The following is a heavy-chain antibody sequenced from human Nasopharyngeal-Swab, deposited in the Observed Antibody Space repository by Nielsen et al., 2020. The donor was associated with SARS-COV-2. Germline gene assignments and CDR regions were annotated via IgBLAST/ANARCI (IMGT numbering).Heavy chain of an antibody. CDR1: GGSISSGGYY. J-gene: IGHJ4*02. V-gene: IGHV4-31*03. CDR3: AREGYYDSSGYYQGGSIDY. CDR2: IYYSGST. D-gene: IGHD3-22*01. Sequence: LRLSCTVSGGSISSGGYYWSWIRQHPGKGLEWIGYIYYSGSTYYNPSLKSRVTISVDTSKNQFSLKLSSVTAADTAVYYCAREGYYDSSGYYQGGSIDYWGQGTLVTVSS.